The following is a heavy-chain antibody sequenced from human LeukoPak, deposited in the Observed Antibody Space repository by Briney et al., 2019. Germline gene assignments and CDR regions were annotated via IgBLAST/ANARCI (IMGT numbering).Heavy chain of an antibody. D-gene: IGHD3-3*01. CDR2: IIPIFGTA. J-gene: IGHJ3*02. CDR1: GGTFSSYA. Sequence: SVKVSCKVSGGTFSSYAISWVRQAPGQGLEWMGGIIPIFGTANYAQKFQGRVTITADESTSTAYMELSSLRSEDTAVYYCARGSFGVALGYAFDIWGQGTMVTVSS. V-gene: IGHV1-69*13. CDR3: ARGSFGVALGYAFDI.